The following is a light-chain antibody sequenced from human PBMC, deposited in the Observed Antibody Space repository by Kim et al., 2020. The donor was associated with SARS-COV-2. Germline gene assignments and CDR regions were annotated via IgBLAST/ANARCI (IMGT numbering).Light chain of an antibody. J-gene: IGKJ5*01. Sequence: WSPGKRGTLSCRASQSVTTYLAWYQQKPGQAPRLLIYDASSRATTIPDRFSGSGSGTDFTLTISRLEPEDFAVYFCQQYGNFPITFGQGTRLEIK. CDR2: DAS. V-gene: IGKV3-20*01. CDR1: QSVTTY. CDR3: QQYGNFPIT.